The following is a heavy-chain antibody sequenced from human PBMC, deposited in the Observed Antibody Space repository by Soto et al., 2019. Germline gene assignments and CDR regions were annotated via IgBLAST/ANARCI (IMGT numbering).Heavy chain of an antibody. J-gene: IGHJ4*02. D-gene: IGHD1-26*01. Sequence: QVQLVQSGAEMKQPGASVKLSCQASGYIFIHCFMHWVRQAPGQGLVLLGGINPSSGTTTYAQKFQGRVTVTRDTQTSTVYMELSSLGSGDTAMYYCARSLGETTSRFDYWGQGSLVTVSA. CDR2: INPSSGTT. CDR3: ARSLGETTSRFDY. CDR1: GYIFIHCF. V-gene: IGHV1-46*01.